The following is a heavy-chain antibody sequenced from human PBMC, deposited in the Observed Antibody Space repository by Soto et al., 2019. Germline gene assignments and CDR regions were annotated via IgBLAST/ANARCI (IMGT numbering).Heavy chain of an antibody. CDR3: ARHMPYYDYIWGSYRPYFDY. CDR1: GGSISSSSYY. D-gene: IGHD3-16*02. CDR2: IYYSGST. J-gene: IGHJ4*02. Sequence: QLQLQESGPGLVKPSETLSLTCTVSGGSISSSSYYWGWIRQPPGKGLEWIGSIYYSGSTYYNPSLKSRVTIPVDTSKNQFSLKLSSVTAADTAVYYCARHMPYYDYIWGSYRPYFDYWGQGTLVTVSS. V-gene: IGHV4-39*01.